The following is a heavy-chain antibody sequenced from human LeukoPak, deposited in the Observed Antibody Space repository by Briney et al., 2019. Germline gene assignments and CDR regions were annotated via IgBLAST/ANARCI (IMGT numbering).Heavy chain of an antibody. CDR3: AKDLGSYDSSGYALDY. V-gene: IGHV3-30*18. D-gene: IGHD3-22*01. J-gene: IGHJ4*02. CDR2: ISYDGSNK. CDR1: GFTFSSYG. Sequence: GGSLRLSCAASGFTFSSYGMHWVSQAPGKGMEWVAVISYDGSNKYYADSVKGRFTISRDNSKNTLYLQMNSLRAEDTAVYYCAKDLGSYDSSGYALDYWGQGTLVTVSS.